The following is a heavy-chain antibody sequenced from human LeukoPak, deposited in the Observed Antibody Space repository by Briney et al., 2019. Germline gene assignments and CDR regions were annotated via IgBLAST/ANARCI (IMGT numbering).Heavy chain of an antibody. J-gene: IGHJ4*02. Sequence: GGSLRLSCAASGLTFSAYGMHWVRQTPGKGLEWVAFTPSDGRFEDYADSVKGRFTISRDNSKNTLYLQMNSLTTEDTAVYYCAKDEVGRGLQRSFDYWGQGTLVTVSS. V-gene: IGHV3-30*02. CDR1: GLTFSAYG. CDR2: TPSDGRFE. D-gene: IGHD4-11*01. CDR3: AKDEVGRGLQRSFDY.